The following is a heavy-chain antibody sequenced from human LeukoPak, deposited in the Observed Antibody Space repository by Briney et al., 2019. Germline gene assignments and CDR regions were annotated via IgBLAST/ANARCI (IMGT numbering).Heavy chain of an antibody. CDR3: ARVGYSSSSAWRPTHWAG. D-gene: IGHD6-6*01. J-gene: IGHJ4*02. Sequence: SETLSLTCAVYGGSFSGYYWSWIRQPPGKGLEWIGEINHSGSTNYNPSLKSRVTISVDTSKNQFSLKLSSVTAADTAVYYCARVGYSSSSAWRPTHWAGWGQGTLVTVSS. CDR2: INHSGST. V-gene: IGHV4-34*01. CDR1: GGSFSGYY.